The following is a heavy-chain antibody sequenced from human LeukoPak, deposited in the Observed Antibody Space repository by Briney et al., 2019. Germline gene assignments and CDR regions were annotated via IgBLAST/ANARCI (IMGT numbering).Heavy chain of an antibody. CDR3: ARVRGVRYFDWLDPENWFDP. Sequence: SETLSLTCTVSGGSISSYYWSWIRQPPGKGLEWIGYIYYSGSTNYNPSLKSRVTISVDTSKNQFSLKLSSVTAADTAVYYCARVRGVRYFDWLDPENWFDPWGQGTLVTVSS. J-gene: IGHJ5*02. CDR2: IYYSGST. D-gene: IGHD3-9*01. CDR1: GGSISSYY. V-gene: IGHV4-59*01.